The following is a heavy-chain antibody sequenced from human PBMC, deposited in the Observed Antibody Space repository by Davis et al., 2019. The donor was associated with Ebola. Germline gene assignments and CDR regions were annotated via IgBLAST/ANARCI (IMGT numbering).Heavy chain of an antibody. CDR3: ARAGTTGTTDWFDP. V-gene: IGHV3-74*01. CDR2: INGDGGGI. D-gene: IGHD1-1*01. CDR1: GLTSSTYW. Sequence: SSTYSGLTSSTYWMHWVRQAPGKGPVWVSRINGDGGGITYVDSVKGRFTISRDNAKNSLYLQMNSLRAEDTAIYYCARAGTTGTTDWFDPWGQGTLVTVSS. J-gene: IGHJ5*02.